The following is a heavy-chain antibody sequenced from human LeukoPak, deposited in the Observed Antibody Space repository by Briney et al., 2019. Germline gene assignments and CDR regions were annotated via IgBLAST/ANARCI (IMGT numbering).Heavy chain of an antibody. CDR2: ISSTGSTI. CDR3: AKSRAADTTLLFDY. Sequence: GSLRLSCEASGFTFSTYSMNWFRQAPGKGLEWVSYISSTGSTIYYADSVKGRFTLSRDNAKNSLYLQMNSLRAEDTAVYYCAKSRAADTTLLFDYWGQGTLVTVSS. D-gene: IGHD6-13*01. CDR1: GFTFSTYS. J-gene: IGHJ4*02. V-gene: IGHV3-48*01.